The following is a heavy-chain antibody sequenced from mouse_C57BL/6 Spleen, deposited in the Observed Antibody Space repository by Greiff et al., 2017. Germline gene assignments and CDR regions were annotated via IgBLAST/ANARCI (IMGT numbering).Heavy chain of an antibody. J-gene: IGHJ3*01. D-gene: IGHD1-1*01. CDR2: LNPYNGDT. Sequence: VQLQQSGPELVKPGDSVKISCKASGYSFTGYFMNWVMQSHGKSLEWIARLNPYNGDTFYNQKFKGKATLTVDKSSSTAHMEIRSLTSEDSAVYYCARDDDSTLFAYWGQGTLVTVSA. CDR3: ARDDDSTLFAY. V-gene: IGHV1-20*01. CDR1: GYSFTGYF.